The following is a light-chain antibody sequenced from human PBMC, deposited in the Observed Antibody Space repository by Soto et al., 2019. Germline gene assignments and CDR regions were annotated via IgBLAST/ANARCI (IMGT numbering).Light chain of an antibody. Sequence: EIVLTQSPATLSLSPGERATLSCRASQSVNRYLVWYQQKPGQAPRLLIYDASNRATGIPARFSGSGSGTDFTLTISSLETEDFAVYYCQQRGNWPLTFGGGTKVEIK. J-gene: IGKJ4*01. CDR1: QSVNRY. V-gene: IGKV3-11*01. CDR2: DAS. CDR3: QQRGNWPLT.